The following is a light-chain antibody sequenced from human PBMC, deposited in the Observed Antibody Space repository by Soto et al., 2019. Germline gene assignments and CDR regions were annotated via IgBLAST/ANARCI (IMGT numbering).Light chain of an antibody. Sequence: DIQMTQSPSTLSASVGDRVTITCRASQSINSWLAWYQQKPGKVPKLLISNAANLESGVPSRFSGSGSGTEFNLTIRSLQPDDFATYYCQPYNTYSRTFGQGTKVEIK. CDR1: QSINSW. J-gene: IGKJ1*01. V-gene: IGKV1-5*03. CDR2: NAA. CDR3: QPYNTYSRT.